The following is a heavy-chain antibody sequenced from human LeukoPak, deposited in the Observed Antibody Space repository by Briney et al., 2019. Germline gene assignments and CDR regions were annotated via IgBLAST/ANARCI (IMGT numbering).Heavy chain of an antibody. CDR1: GFTFSSYG. Sequence: GGSLRLSCAASGFTFSSYGMHWVRQAPGKGLEWVAVIWYDGSNKYYADSVKGRFTISRDNSKNTLYLQMNSLRAEDTAVYYCAKGAYSSGWYAESFDFDYWGQGTLVTVSS. J-gene: IGHJ4*02. V-gene: IGHV3-33*06. D-gene: IGHD6-19*01. CDR2: IWYDGSNK. CDR3: AKGAYSSGWYAESFDFDY.